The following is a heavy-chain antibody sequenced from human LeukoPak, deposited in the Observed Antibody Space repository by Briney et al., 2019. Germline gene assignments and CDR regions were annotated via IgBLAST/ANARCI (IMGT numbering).Heavy chain of an antibody. J-gene: IGHJ4*02. CDR1: GFTFTNHW. CDR2: IREDGGHT. V-gene: IGHV3-7*01. Sequence: GGSLRLSCVTSGFTFTNHWMSWVRQAPGKGLEWVANIREDGGHTNYVDSVKGRFTISRDNAKNSLFLQMDGLRVDDTAVYYCAKDHDYGDYSPGYWGQGTLVTVSS. CDR3: AKDHDYGDYSPGY. D-gene: IGHD4-17*01.